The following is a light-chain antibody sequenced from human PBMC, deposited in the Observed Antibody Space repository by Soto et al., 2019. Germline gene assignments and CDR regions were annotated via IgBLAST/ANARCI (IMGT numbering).Light chain of an antibody. CDR3: QSYDSSLTTYV. CDR1: SSDIGAGYD. V-gene: IGLV1-40*01. Sequence: QSVLKQPPSVSEAPGQRVTISCTGTSSDIGAGYDVHWYQQLPGAAPKLLIYSNAIRPSGVPDRFSASKSGTSASLAITGLRAEDEADYYCQSYDSSLTTYVFGTGTKVTVL. J-gene: IGLJ1*01. CDR2: SNA.